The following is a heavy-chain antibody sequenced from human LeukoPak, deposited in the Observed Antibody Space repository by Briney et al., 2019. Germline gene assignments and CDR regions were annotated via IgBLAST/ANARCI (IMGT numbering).Heavy chain of an antibody. J-gene: IGHJ3*02. CDR1: GFTFSSYG. CDR3: AKTGAAAGPSWSFDI. V-gene: IGHV3-23*01. CDR2: ITGSGTTI. Sequence: PGGSLRLSCAASGFTFSSYGMSWVRQAPGKGLEWVSTITGSGTTIYYADSVKGRFTISRDNSKNTLSLQMNSLRAEDMAVYYCAKTGAAAGPSWSFDIWGQGTMVTVSS. D-gene: IGHD6-13*01.